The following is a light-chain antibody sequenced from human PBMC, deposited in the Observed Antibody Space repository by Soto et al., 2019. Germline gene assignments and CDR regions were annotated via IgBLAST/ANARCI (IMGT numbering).Light chain of an antibody. Sequence: EIGLTQSPGTLSLSPGERATLSCRASQSVSSSYLAWYQQKPGQAPRLLIYGASSMATGILDRFSGIGSGTDFTLTISRMEPEDCAVYYCQQYGSSSLTFGGGTKVEIK. J-gene: IGKJ4*01. CDR3: QQYGSSSLT. CDR2: GAS. V-gene: IGKV3-20*01. CDR1: QSVSSSY.